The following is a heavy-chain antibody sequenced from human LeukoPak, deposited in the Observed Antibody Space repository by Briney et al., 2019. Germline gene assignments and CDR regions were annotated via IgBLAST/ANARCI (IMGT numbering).Heavy chain of an antibody. J-gene: IGHJ4*02. CDR2: INPNSGGT. CDR3: ARVGGSSGSKFGY. V-gene: IGHV1-2*02. CDR1: GYTFTGYY. Sequence: ASVKVSCKASGYTFTGYYTHWVRQAPGQGLEWMGWINPNSGGTNYAQKFQGRVTMTRDTSISTAYMELSRLRSDDTAVYYCARVGGSSGSKFGYWGQGTLVTVSS. D-gene: IGHD2-15*01.